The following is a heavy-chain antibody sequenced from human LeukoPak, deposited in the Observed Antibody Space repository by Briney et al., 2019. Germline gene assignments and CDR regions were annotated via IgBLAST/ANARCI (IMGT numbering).Heavy chain of an antibody. CDR2: ISWNSGSI. D-gene: IGHD5-12*01. CDR1: GFTFDDYA. V-gene: IGHV3-9*01. J-gene: IGHJ6*03. Sequence: GGSLRLSCAASGFTFDDYAMHWVRQAPGKGLEWVSGISWNSGSIGYADSVKGRFTISRDNAKNSLYLQMNSLRAEDTALYYCAKDRVDLYYYYYMDVWGKGTTVTVSS. CDR3: AKDRVDLYYYYYMDV.